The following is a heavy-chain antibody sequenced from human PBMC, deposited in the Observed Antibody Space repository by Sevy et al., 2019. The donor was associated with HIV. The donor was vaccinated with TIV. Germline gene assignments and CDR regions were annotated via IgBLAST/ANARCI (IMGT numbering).Heavy chain of an antibody. J-gene: IGHJ4*02. CDR2: ITNSGTSM. V-gene: IGHV3-48*03. CDR3: ARDLPPSATTVAHFDC. Sequence: AGSLRLSCAASGFSFRSYEMNWVRQAPGKGLEWVSYITNSGTSMYYSDSVRGRFTISRDNARNSLYLQMNSLRGEDTAVYYCARDLPPSATTVAHFDCWGQGTLVTVSS. D-gene: IGHD4-17*01. CDR1: GFSFRSYE.